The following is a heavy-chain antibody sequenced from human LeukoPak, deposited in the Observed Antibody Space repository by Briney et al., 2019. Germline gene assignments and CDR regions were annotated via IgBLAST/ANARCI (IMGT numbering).Heavy chain of an antibody. J-gene: IGHJ5*02. V-gene: IGHV1-69*05. D-gene: IGHD3-22*01. CDR1: GGTFSSYA. CDR3: ARDQGPYYYDSSGSGFDP. CDR2: IIPIFGTA. Sequence: GASVKVSCKASGGTFSSYAISWVRQAPGQGPEWMGGIIPIFGTANYAQKLQGRVTMTTDTSTSTAYMELRSLRSDDTAVYYCARDQGPYYYDSSGSGFDPWGQGTLVTVSS.